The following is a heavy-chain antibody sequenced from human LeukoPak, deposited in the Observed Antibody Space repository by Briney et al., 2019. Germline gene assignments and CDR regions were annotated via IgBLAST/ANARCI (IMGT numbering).Heavy chain of an antibody. Sequence: GGSLRLSCAASGFTFSSYGMHWVRQAPGEGLEWVAFIRYDGSNKYYADSVKGRFTISRDNSKNTLYLQMNSLRAEDTAVYYCAKDRSPIAAAGTRLDYWGQGTLVTVSS. CDR1: GFTFSSYG. V-gene: IGHV3-30*02. D-gene: IGHD6-13*01. CDR3: AKDRSPIAAAGTRLDY. J-gene: IGHJ4*02. CDR2: IRYDGSNK.